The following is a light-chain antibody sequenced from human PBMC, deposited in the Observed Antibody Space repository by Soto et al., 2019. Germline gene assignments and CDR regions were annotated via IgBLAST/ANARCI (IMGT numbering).Light chain of an antibody. CDR2: AAS. Sequence: DIHMTQSPSSLSASVGDRVTITCRASHTISSYLNWYHQKPGKAPDLLIYAASTLQSGVPSRFSGSASGTDFTLTISSLQPEDFATFYCQQSHSAPFTFGQGTKLKIK. CDR3: QQSHSAPFT. V-gene: IGKV1-39*01. CDR1: HTISSY. J-gene: IGKJ2*01.